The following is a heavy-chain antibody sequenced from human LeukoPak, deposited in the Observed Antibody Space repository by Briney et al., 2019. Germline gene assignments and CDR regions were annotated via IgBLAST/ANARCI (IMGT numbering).Heavy chain of an antibody. CDR3: ATSRGRRYGMDV. J-gene: IGHJ6*02. Sequence: GGSLRLSCAASGFTFSSYWMSWVRQAPGKGLEWVANIKQDGSEKYYVDSVKGRFTISRDNSKNTLYLQMNSLRAEDTAVYYCATSRGRRYGMDVWGQGTTVTVSS. CDR1: GFTFSSYW. CDR2: IKQDGSEK. V-gene: IGHV3-7*03. D-gene: IGHD3-10*01.